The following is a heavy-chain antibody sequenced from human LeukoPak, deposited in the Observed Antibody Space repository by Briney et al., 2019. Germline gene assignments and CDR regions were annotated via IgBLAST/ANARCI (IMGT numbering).Heavy chain of an antibody. CDR2: IYYSGST. V-gene: IGHV4-61*05. CDR3: ASDYGDYYFDY. Sequence: SETLSLTCTVSGGSISSSSYYWGWIRQPPGKGLEWIGYIYYSGSTNYNPSLKSRVTISVDTSKNQFSLKLSSVTAADTAVYYCASDYGDYYFDYWGQGTLVTVSS. J-gene: IGHJ4*02. D-gene: IGHD4-17*01. CDR1: GGSISSSSYY.